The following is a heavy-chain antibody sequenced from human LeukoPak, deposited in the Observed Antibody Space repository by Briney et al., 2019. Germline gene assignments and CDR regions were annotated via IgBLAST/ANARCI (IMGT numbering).Heavy chain of an antibody. CDR1: GFTFSSYG. CDR2: ISFDGNKN. J-gene: IGHJ4*02. D-gene: IGHD2-21*02. Sequence: GGSLRLSCVASGFTFSSYGMHWVRQAPGKGLEWVAFISFDGNKNYYEDSVKGRFTISRVNSKNTLFLQMSSLRPEDTAVYYCAKHDGPIVVVTVKLDYWGQGTLVTVSS. CDR3: AKHDGPIVVVTVKLDY. V-gene: IGHV3-30*18.